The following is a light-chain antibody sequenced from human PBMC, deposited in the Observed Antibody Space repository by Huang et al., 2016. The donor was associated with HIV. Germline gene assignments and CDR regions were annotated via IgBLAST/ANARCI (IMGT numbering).Light chain of an antibody. Sequence: EIVLTQSPATLPLSPGERAALSCRATQSIKNNLAWYQQKPGQSPRLLIYGASTRATGIPARFRGSGSGTEFTLTINSLPSEDFAIYYCQQYNNWPPLLTFGGGTKVEIK. CDR2: GAS. J-gene: IGKJ4*01. CDR1: QSIKNN. CDR3: QQYNNWPPLLT. V-gene: IGKV3-15*01.